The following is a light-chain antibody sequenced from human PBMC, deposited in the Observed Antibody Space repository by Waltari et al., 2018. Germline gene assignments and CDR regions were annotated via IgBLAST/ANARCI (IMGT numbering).Light chain of an antibody. CDR3: GTWDTSLGIGV. V-gene: IGLV1-51*01. CDR2: DNS. CDR1: SSNIGNNY. Sequence: QSLVTQPPSVSAAPGQKVTISCSGTSSNIGNNYVAWYQFLPQTPHKLIIFDNSARPSGIPDRFSASKSDSSATLAITGLQAADEADYYCGTWDTSLGIGVFGGGTKLTVL. J-gene: IGLJ2*01.